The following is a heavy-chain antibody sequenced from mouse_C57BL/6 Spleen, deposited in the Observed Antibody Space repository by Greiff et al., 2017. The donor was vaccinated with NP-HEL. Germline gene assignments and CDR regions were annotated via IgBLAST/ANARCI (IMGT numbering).Heavy chain of an antibody. CDR3: ARGYYGSSHYFDY. Sequence: EVKLQESGPELVKPGASVKMSCKASGYTFTDYNMHWVKQSHGKSLEWIGYINPNNGGTSYNQKFKGKATLTVNKSSSTAYMELRSLTSEDSAVYYCARGYYGSSHYFDYWGQGTTLTVSS. V-gene: IGHV1-22*01. CDR1: GYTFTDYN. CDR2: INPNNGGT. J-gene: IGHJ2*01. D-gene: IGHD1-1*01.